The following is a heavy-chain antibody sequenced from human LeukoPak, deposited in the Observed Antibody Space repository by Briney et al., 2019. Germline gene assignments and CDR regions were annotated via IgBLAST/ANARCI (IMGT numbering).Heavy chain of an antibody. J-gene: IGHJ3*02. V-gene: IGHV6-1*01. CDR2: TYYRSKWYN. D-gene: IGHD2-15*01. CDR3: AREGFESAFDI. CDR1: GDSVSGTSAG. Sequence: SQTLSLTCVISGDSVSGTSAGWNWIRQSPSRGLEWLGRTYYRSKWYNDYAVSVKSRITINPDTSKNQFSLQLNSVTPEDTAVYYCAREGFESAFDIWGQGTMVTVSS.